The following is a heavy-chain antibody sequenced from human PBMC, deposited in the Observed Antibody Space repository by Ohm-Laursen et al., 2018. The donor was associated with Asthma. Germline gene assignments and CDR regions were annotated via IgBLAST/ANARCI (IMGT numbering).Heavy chain of an antibody. CDR3: VRSVDDGGNSGDY. CDR1: GFTFSSFA. CDR2: ISSSGSRL. D-gene: IGHD4-23*01. V-gene: IGHV3-21*01. J-gene: IGHJ4*02. Sequence: SLRLSCTVSGFTFSSFAMSWVRQAPGKGLEWVSAISSSGSRLLYADSVRGRFTISRDNAKNSLSLQMNSLRAEDTAVYYCVRSVDDGGNSGDYWGQGTLVTASS.